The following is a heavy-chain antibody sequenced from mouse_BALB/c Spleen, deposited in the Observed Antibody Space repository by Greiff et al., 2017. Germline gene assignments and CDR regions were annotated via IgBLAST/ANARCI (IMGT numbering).Heavy chain of an antibody. Sequence: EVQLQQSGPELVKPGASVKISCKASGYTFTDYNMHWVKQSHGKSLEWIGYIYPYNGGTGYNQKFKSKATLTVDNSSSTAYMELRSLTSEDSAVYYCATEDGYYFDYWGQGTTLTVAS. J-gene: IGHJ2*01. CDR2: IYPYNGGT. V-gene: IGHV1S29*02. D-gene: IGHD2-3*01. CDR1: GYTFTDYN. CDR3: ATEDGYYFDY.